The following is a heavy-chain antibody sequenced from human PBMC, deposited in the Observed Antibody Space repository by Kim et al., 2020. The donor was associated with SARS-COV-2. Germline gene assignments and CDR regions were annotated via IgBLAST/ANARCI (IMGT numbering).Heavy chain of an antibody. CDR1: GFSLGDYW. CDR2: IKQDGTDK. D-gene: IGHD2-2*01. CDR3: ARWTSIAYY. Sequence: GGSLRLSCAASGFSLGDYWMNWVRQAPGKGLEWVANIKQDGTDKHYVDSVKGRFTISRDNAKNSLYLQMNSLRAEDTAVYYCARWTSIAYYWGKGTLLTVS. J-gene: IGHJ4*02. V-gene: IGHV3-7*01.